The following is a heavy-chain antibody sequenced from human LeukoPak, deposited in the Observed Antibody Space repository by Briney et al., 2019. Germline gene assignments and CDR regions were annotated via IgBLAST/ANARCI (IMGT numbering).Heavy chain of an antibody. CDR1: GLTLSSYG. D-gene: IGHD4-23*01. Sequence: GGSLRLSCAASGLTLSSYGMHWVRQAPGKGLEWVAVIWYDGSNKYYADSVKGRFTGSRDNSKNTLYLQMNSLRAEDTAVYYCARGKAGGGNHIDYFDYWGQGTLVTVSS. V-gene: IGHV3-33*01. CDR3: ARGKAGGGNHIDYFDY. CDR2: IWYDGSNK. J-gene: IGHJ4*02.